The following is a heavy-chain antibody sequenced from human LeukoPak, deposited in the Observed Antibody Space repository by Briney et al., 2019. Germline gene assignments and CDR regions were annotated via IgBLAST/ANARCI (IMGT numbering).Heavy chain of an antibody. V-gene: IGHV4-39*07. CDR3: ARVSYATLDY. J-gene: IGHJ4*02. Sequence: SETLSLTCTVSGGSISSSSYYWGWIRQPPGKGLEWIGSIYYSGSTYYNPSLKSRVTISVDTSKNQFSLKLSSVTAADTAVYYCARVSYATLDYWGQGTLVTVSS. CDR1: GGSISSSSYY. D-gene: IGHD3-10*01. CDR2: IYYSGST.